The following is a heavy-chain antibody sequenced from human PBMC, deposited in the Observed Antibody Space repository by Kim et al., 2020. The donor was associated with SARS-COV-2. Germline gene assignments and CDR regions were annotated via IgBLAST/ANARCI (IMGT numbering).Heavy chain of an antibody. D-gene: IGHD7-27*01. V-gene: IGHV1-18*01. CDR2: ITAYSGNT. CDR3: ARSLLTGDFDY. Sequence: ASVKVSCKTSGYTLINYGITWVRQAPGQGLEWMGWITAYSGNTNYAQKLQGRVTMTTDTSTNTAYMEMRSLRSDDTAVYYCARSLLTGDFDYWGQGTLVTVSS. CDR1: GYTLINYG. J-gene: IGHJ4*02.